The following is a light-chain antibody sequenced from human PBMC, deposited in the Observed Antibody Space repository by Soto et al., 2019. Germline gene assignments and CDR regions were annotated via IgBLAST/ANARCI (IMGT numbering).Light chain of an antibody. V-gene: IGKV1-5*03. Sequence: DIQMTQSPSTLSASVGDRVTITCRAGQSISSWLAWYQQKPGKAPKLLIYKASSLESGVPSRFSGSGSGTEFTLTISSLQPDDFATYYCQQYNSYHLTFGGGTKVEIK. CDR2: KAS. J-gene: IGKJ4*01. CDR1: QSISSW. CDR3: QQYNSYHLT.